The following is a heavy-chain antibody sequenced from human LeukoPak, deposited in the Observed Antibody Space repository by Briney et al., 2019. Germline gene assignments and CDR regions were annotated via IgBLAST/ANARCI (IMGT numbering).Heavy chain of an antibody. J-gene: IGHJ4*02. CDR2: ISSGGYNI. Sequence: GGSLRLSCAASGFTFSDFHMGWIRQAPGKGLECVSYISSGGYNIHYADSVKGRFTISRDDAQNSLILQMNSLTAEDTAVFYCARGSRYGSGSHFDFWGQGTLVTVSS. CDR1: GFTFSDFH. V-gene: IGHV3-11*01. D-gene: IGHD3-10*01. CDR3: ARGSRYGSGSHFDF.